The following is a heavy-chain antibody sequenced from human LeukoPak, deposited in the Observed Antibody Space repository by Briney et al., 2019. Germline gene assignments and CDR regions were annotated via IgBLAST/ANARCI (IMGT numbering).Heavy chain of an antibody. CDR2: IKSKTDGGTT. D-gene: IGHD6-6*01. Sequence: PGGPLRLSCAASGFTFSNAWMSWVRQAPGKGLEWVGRIKSKTDGGTTDYAAPVKGRFTISRDDSKNTLYLQMNSLKTEDTAVYYCSSSSSPYYYYYGMDVWGQGTTVTVSS. J-gene: IGHJ6*02. CDR3: SSSSSPYYYYYGMDV. V-gene: IGHV3-15*01. CDR1: GFTFSNAW.